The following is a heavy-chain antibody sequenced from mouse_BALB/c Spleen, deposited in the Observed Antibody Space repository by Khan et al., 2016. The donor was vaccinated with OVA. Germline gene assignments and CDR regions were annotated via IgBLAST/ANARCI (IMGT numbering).Heavy chain of an antibody. CDR1: GFNIKDTY. V-gene: IGHV14-3*02. D-gene: IGHD1-2*01. CDR3: TRTEIHYYGSYAMDY. Sequence: VRLQQSGAELVKPGASVKLSCTASGFNIKDTYIHWVKQRPEQGLEGIGRIDPEFGNTKYDPKFQDKATIIADTSSNTVYLHLSSLTSEDTAVYLCTRTEIHYYGSYAMDYWGQGISVTVSS. J-gene: IGHJ4*01. CDR2: IDPEFGNT.